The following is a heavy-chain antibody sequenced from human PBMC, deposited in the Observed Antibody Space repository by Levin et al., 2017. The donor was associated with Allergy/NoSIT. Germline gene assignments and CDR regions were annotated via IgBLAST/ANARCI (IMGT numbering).Heavy chain of an antibody. CDR3: ARGDIVVVPAAKSPGGNIVSSRPANG. Sequence: GESLKISCKASGYTFTGYYMHWVRQAPGRGLEWMGWINPNSGGTNYAQKFQGRVTVTRDTSISTAYMELSSLRSDDTAVYYCARGDIVVVPAAKSPGGNIVSSRPANGWGQGTLVTVSS. CDR2: INPNSGGT. CDR1: GYTFTGYY. J-gene: IGHJ4*02. V-gene: IGHV1-2*02. D-gene: IGHD2-2*01.